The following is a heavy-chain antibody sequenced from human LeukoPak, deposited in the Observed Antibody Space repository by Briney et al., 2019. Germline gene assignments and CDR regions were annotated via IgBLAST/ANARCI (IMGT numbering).Heavy chain of an antibody. CDR1: GGSISSYY. CDR3: ARGLRWYFDL. J-gene: IGHJ2*01. CDR2: IYYSGST. V-gene: IGHV4-59*12. Sequence: SETLSLTCTVSGGSISSYYWSWIRQPPGKGLEWIGYIYYSGSTNYYPSLKNRVTISVDTSKNQFSLKLSSVTAADTAVYYCARGLRWYFDLWGRGTLVTASS.